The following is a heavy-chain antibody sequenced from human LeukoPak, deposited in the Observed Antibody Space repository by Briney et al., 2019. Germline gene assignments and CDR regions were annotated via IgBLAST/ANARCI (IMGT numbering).Heavy chain of an antibody. J-gene: IGHJ4*02. CDR2: ISSGTIT. CDR1: GFTFSNYV. Sequence: PGGSLRLSCAASGFTFSNYVMSWVRQAPGKGLEWVSAISSGTITYYADSVKGRFTISKDNSKNTLYLQMNSLGVDDTAIYYCARGSHGEHDYWGQGTLVTVSS. D-gene: IGHD4-17*01. V-gene: IGHV3-23*01. CDR3: ARGSHGEHDY.